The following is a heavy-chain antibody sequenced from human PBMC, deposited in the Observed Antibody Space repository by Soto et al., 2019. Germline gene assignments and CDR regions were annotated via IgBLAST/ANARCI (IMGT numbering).Heavy chain of an antibody. CDR1: GFVFRNAW. CDR2: IKSGGAT. CDR3: TTDSYSTIIDGRFAF. Sequence: EVQLVDSGGGLVKPGGSLRLSCAASGFVFRNAWINWVRQAPGKGLEWVGRIKSGGATDFAALARGRFAITRDDSRNMAYMQMKDVDTEDSAGYYCTTDSYSTIIDGRFAFWGQGALVTVSS. D-gene: IGHD3-22*01. J-gene: IGHJ4*02. V-gene: IGHV3-15*07.